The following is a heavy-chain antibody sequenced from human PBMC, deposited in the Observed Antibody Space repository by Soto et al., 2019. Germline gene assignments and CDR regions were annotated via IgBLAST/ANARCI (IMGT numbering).Heavy chain of an antibody. J-gene: IGHJ4*02. D-gene: IGHD3-22*01. CDR1: GFTFSSYG. CDR3: ATEPRGYYFDF. Sequence: QVQLVESGGGVVQPGRSLRLSCAASGFTFSSYGMHWVRQAPGKGLEWVAVISYDGSNKYYADSVKGRFTISRDNSKNTLYLQMNSMRAEDTAVYYGATEPRGYYFDFWGQGTLVTVSS. CDR2: ISYDGSNK. V-gene: IGHV3-30*03.